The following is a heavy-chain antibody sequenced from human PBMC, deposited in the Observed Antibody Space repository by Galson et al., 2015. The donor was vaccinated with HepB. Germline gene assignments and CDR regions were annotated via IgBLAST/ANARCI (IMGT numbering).Heavy chain of an antibody. CDR3: TVLTGCYYDSSGYYYPCSAFSDY. J-gene: IGHJ4*02. CDR2: IRSKANSYAT. V-gene: IGHV3-73*01. D-gene: IGHD3-22*01. Sequence: SLRLSCAASGFTFSGSAMHWVRQASGKGLEWVGRIRSKANSYATAYAASVKGRFTISRDDSKNTAYLQMNSLKTEDTAVYYCTVLTGCYYDSSGYYYPCSAFSDYWGQGTLVTVSS. CDR1: GFTFSGSA.